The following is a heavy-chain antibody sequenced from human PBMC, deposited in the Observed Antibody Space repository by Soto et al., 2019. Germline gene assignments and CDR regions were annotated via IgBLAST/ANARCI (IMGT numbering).Heavy chain of an antibody. D-gene: IGHD1-26*01. J-gene: IGHJ6*02. CDR2: IRASGVTT. V-gene: IGHV3-23*01. Sequence: DVQLLDSGGGLVQPGRSLRLSCAASGFTFSNYAMSWVRQAPGKGLEWVSTIRASGVTTFYADSARGRFTISRDNSKNTLYLQMTFLRVDDTAVYYCAKYSGDFPVYNGLNVWGQGTTVTVSS. CDR3: AKYSGDFPVYNGLNV. CDR1: GFTFSNYA.